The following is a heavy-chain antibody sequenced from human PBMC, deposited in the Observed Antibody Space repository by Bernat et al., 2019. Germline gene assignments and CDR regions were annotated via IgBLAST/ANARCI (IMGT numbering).Heavy chain of an antibody. CDR3: ARWPLGAGGDAFDI. J-gene: IGHJ3*02. Sequence: QVQLQESGPGLVKPSETLSLTCTVSVGSISSYYWSWIRQPPGKGLEWIGYIYYSGSTNYNPSLKSRVTISVDTSKNQFSLKLSSVTAADTAVYYCARWPLGAGGDAFDIWGQGTMVTVSS. V-gene: IGHV4-59*01. CDR1: VGSISSYY. D-gene: IGHD3-10*01. CDR2: IYYSGST.